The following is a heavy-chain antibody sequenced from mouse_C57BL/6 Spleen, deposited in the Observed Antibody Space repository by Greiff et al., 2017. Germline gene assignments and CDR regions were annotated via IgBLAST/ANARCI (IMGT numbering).Heavy chain of an antibody. J-gene: IGHJ1*03. V-gene: IGHV5-16*01. Sequence: EVQLVESEGGLVQPGSSMKLSCTASGFTFSDYYMAWVRQVPEKGLEWVANINYDGSSTYYLDSLKSRFIISRDNAKNILYLQMSSLKSEDTATYYCAREMDWEGRYFDVWGTGTTVTVSS. D-gene: IGHD4-1*01. CDR2: INYDGSST. CDR1: GFTFSDYY. CDR3: AREMDWEGRYFDV.